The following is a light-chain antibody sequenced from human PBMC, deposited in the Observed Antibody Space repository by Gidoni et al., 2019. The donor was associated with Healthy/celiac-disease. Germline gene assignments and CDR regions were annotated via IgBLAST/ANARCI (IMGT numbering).Light chain of an antibody. CDR1: QSVSRN. CDR2: GAS. J-gene: IGKJ1*01. Sequence: EIVMTQSPATLSVSPGERATLACRASQSVSRNLAWYQQKPGQAPRLLIYGASTRATGIPARFSGSGSGTEFILTISSLQSEDFAVYYCQQYNNWPWTFGQGTKVEIK. CDR3: QQYNNWPWT. V-gene: IGKV3-15*01.